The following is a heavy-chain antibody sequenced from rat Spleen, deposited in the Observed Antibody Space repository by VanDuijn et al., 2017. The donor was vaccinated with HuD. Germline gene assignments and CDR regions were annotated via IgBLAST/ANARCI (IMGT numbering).Heavy chain of an antibody. CDR1: GFTFSDYY. D-gene: IGHD1-7*01. Sequence: EVQLVESDGGLVQPGGSLKLSCAASGFTFSDYYMAWVRQAPTKGLEWVAFISAGGGNTHYRDSVKGRFTISRDNAKSTLYLQMNSLRSEDTATYYCARPSYGYPFAYWGQGTLVTVSS. V-gene: IGHV5-25*01. CDR2: ISAGGGNT. CDR3: ARPSYGYPFAY. J-gene: IGHJ3*01.